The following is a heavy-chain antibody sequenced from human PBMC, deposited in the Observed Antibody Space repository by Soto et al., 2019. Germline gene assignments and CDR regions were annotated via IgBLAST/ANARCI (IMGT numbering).Heavy chain of an antibody. CDR3: ARGWYYYDSSGYYPFDY. V-gene: IGHV1-3*01. Sequence: VSVKVSCNASGYPFTSNAMHWVRQAPGQRLEWMGWINAGNGNTKYSQKFQGRVTITRDTSASTAYMELSSLRSEDTAVYYCARGWYYYDSSGYYPFDYWGQGTLVTVSS. J-gene: IGHJ4*02. CDR2: INAGNGNT. D-gene: IGHD3-22*01. CDR1: GYPFTSNA.